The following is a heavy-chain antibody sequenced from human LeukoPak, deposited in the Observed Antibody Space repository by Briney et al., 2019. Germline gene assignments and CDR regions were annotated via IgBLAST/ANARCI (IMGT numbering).Heavy chain of an antibody. V-gene: IGHV3-11*04. Sequence: GGSLRLSCAAYGFFVSDYYMNWIRQTPGKGLEWIAYISSDGSPKKYADSVRGRFTMSGDNAQNSVHLQMNNLRVDDTAVYYCARESWYRSEYWGQGTMVTVSS. D-gene: IGHD6-13*01. J-gene: IGHJ4*02. CDR1: GFFVSDYY. CDR3: ARESWYRSEY. CDR2: ISSDGSPK.